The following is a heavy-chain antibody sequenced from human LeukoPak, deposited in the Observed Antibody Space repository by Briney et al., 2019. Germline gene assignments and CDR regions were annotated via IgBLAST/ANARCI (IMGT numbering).Heavy chain of an antibody. V-gene: IGHV3-21*01. J-gene: IGHJ4*02. CDR3: ARDFLYYDFWSGYSSFDY. D-gene: IGHD3-3*01. Sequence: GGSLRLSCAASGFTFSSYSMNWVRQAPGKGLEWVSSISSSSSYIYYADSVKGRFTISRDNAKNSLYLQMNSLRAEDTAVYYCARDFLYYDFWSGYSSFDYWGQGTLVTVSS. CDR2: ISSSSSYI. CDR1: GFTFSSYS.